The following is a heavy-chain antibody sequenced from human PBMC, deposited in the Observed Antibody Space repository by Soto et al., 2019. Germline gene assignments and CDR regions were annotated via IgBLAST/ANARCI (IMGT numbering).Heavy chain of an antibody. CDR1: GGSISSSSYY. CDR3: AAPGEDY. V-gene: IGHV4-39*01. J-gene: IGHJ4*02. D-gene: IGHD3-10*01. Sequence: SETLSLTCPVSGGSISSSSYYWGWIRQPPGKGLEWIGSIYYSGSTYYNPSLKSRVTISVDTSKNQFSLKLSSVTAADTAVYYCAAPGEDYWGQGTLVTVS. CDR2: IYYSGST.